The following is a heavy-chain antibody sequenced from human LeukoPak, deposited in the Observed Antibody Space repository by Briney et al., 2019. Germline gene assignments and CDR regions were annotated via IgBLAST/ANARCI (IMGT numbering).Heavy chain of an antibody. CDR3: AKGRQLRRSDAFDI. CDR2: IRYDGSNK. Sequence: GGSLRLSCAASGFTFISYGMHWVRQAPGKGLEWVAFIRYDGSNKYYADSVKGRFTISRDNSKNTLYLQMNSLRGEDTAVYYCAKGRQLRRSDAFDIWGQGTMVTVSS. CDR1: GFTFISYG. D-gene: IGHD1-26*01. V-gene: IGHV3-30*02. J-gene: IGHJ3*02.